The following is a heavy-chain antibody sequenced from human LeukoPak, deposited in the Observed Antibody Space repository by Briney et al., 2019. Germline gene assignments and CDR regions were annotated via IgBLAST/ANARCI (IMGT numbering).Heavy chain of an antibody. D-gene: IGHD3-3*01. CDR3: AITLTIFGVPMGDI. Sequence: ASVKVSCKVSGYTLTEFSMHWVRQAPGKGLEWMGGFDPEDDETIYAQKFQDRVTITADESTTTAYMELSSLKSEDTALYFCAITLTIFGVPMGDIWGQGTLVTVSS. V-gene: IGHV1-24*01. CDR1: GYTLTEFS. J-gene: IGHJ3*02. CDR2: FDPEDDET.